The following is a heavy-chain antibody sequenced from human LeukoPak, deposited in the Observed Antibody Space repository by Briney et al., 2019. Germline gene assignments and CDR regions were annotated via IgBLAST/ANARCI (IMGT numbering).Heavy chain of an antibody. J-gene: IGHJ3*02. CDR2: IIPIFGTA. Sequence: GASVKVSCKASGYSFSSYGITWVRQAPGQGLEWMGGIIPIFGTANYAQKFQGRVTITADESTSTAYMELSSLRSEDTAVYYCARDRAYCGGDCFLDAFDIWGQGTMVTVSS. CDR1: GYSFSSYG. CDR3: ARDRAYCGGDCFLDAFDI. D-gene: IGHD2-21*02. V-gene: IGHV1-69*13.